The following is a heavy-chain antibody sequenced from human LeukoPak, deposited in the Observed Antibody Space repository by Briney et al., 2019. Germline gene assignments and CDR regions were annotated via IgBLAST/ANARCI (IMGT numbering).Heavy chain of an antibody. CDR3: ASTRLGLTNWFDP. D-gene: IGHD3-9*01. V-gene: IGHV3-7*01. CDR2: IKQDGSEK. CDR1: GFTFSSYW. J-gene: IGHJ5*02. Sequence: GGSLRLSCAASGFTFSSYWMSWVRQAPGKGLEWVANIKQDGSEKYYVGSVKGRFTISRDNAKNSLYLQMNSLRAEDTAVYYCASTRLGLTNWFDPWGQGTLVTVSS.